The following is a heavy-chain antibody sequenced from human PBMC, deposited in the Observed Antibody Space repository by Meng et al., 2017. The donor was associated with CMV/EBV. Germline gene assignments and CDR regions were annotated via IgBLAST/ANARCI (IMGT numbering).Heavy chain of an antibody. CDR1: GFTFSNAW. Sequence: GESLKISCAASGFTFSNAWMSWVRQAPGKGLEWVGRIKSKTDGGTTDYAAPVKGRFTISRDDSKNTLYLQMISLKTEDTALYHCTTGTGGVNKGYWGQGTLVTVSS. D-gene: IGHD2-8*02. J-gene: IGHJ4*02. V-gene: IGHV3-15*01. CDR2: IKSKTDGGTT. CDR3: TTGTGGVNKGY.